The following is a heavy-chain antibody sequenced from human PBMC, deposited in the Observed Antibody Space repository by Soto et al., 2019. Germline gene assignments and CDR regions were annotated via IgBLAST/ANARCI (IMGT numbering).Heavy chain of an antibody. CDR3: ARGRRSVFLEALFYYYGMDV. V-gene: IGHV4-34*01. CDR2: INHSGST. CDR1: CGSFSGYY. D-gene: IGHD3-3*01. J-gene: IGHJ6*02. Sequence: SETLSLTCAVYCGSFSGYYWSWIRQPPGKGLEWIGEINHSGSTNYNPSLKSRVTISVDTSKNQFSLKLSSVTAADTAVYYCARGRRSVFLEALFYYYGMDVWGQGTTVTVSS.